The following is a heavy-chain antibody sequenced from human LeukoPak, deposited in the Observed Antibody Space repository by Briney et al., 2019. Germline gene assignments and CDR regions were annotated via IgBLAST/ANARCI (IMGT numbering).Heavy chain of an antibody. D-gene: IGHD3-10*01. Sequence: ASVKVSCKASGYTFTNYAMNWVRQAPGQGLEWMGWINTNTGNPTYAQGFTGRFVFSLDTSDSTAYLQISSLKAEDTAVYYCARDPYYGEVSSFDPWGQGTLVTVSS. CDR1: GYTFTNYA. CDR3: ARDPYYGEVSSFDP. CDR2: INTNTGNP. J-gene: IGHJ5*02. V-gene: IGHV7-4-1*02.